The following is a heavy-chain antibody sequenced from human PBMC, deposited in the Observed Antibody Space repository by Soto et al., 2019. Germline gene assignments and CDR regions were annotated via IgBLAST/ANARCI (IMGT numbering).Heavy chain of an antibody. CDR3: AKDSGYYHFDY. CDR1: GFTFSSYD. D-gene: IGHD1-26*01. J-gene: IGHJ4*02. CDR2: ISGSGGRT. V-gene: IGHV3-23*01. Sequence: GGSLRLSCAASGFTFSSYDVSWVRQAPGKGLEWVSGISGSGGRTYYADSAKGRFTISRDNSKNTLYLQMNSLRAEDTAVYYCAKDSGYYHFDYWGQGTLVTVSS.